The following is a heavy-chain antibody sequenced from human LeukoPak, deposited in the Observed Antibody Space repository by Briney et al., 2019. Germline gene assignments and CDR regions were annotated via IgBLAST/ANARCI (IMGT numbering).Heavy chain of an antibody. CDR3: ANLLNLDY. V-gene: IGHV4-39*01. Sequence: PSETLSLTCTVSGGSISSTNYFWGWIRQPPGKGLEWIGNMYYSGGTYYNPSLKSRVTMSVDTSKNQFSLKLSSVTAADTAVYYCANLLNLDYWGQGTLVTVSS. J-gene: IGHJ4*02. CDR2: MYYSGGT. D-gene: IGHD2/OR15-2a*01. CDR1: GGSISSTNYF.